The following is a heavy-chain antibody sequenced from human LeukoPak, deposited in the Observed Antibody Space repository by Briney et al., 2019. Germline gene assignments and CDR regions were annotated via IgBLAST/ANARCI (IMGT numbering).Heavy chain of an antibody. CDR1: GFTFSSYW. Sequence: GGSLRLSCAASGFTFSSYWMSWVRQAPGKGLEWVANIKQDGSEKYYVDSVKGRFTTSRDNAKNSLYLQMNSLRAEDTAVYYCARQCLLEDPDLFGDAFDIWGQGTMVTVSS. D-gene: IGHD3-16*01. CDR3: ARQCLLEDPDLFGDAFDI. J-gene: IGHJ3*02. V-gene: IGHV3-7*01. CDR2: IKQDGSEK.